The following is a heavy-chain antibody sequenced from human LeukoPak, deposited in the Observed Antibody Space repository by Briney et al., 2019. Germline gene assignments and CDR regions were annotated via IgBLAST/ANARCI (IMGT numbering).Heavy chain of an antibody. CDR1: GGSISSYY. V-gene: IGHV4-59*01. CDR2: VYYSGST. D-gene: IGHD6-13*01. Sequence: SETLSLTCTVSGGSISSYYWSWIRQPPGKGLEWLGYVYYSGSTNYNPSLKSRVTISVDTSKNQFSLKLSSVTAADTAVYYCARVFAMKQQLRFPWFDPWGQGTLVTVSS. J-gene: IGHJ5*02. CDR3: ARVFAMKQQLRFPWFDP.